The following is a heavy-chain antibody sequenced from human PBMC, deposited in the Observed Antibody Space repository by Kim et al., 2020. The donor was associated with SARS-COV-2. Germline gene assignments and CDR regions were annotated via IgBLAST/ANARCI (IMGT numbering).Heavy chain of an antibody. J-gene: IGHJ4*02. V-gene: IGHV3-73*01. D-gene: IGHD3-16*01. CDR3: TTIQWLEPWGELFDY. CDR1: GFTFSGSA. CDR2: IRSKANSYAT. Sequence: GGSLRLSCAASGFTFSGSAMHWVRQASGKGLEWVGRIRSKANSYATAYAASVKGRFTISRDDSKNTAYLQMNSLKTEDTAVYYCTTIQWLEPWGELFDYWGQGTLVSVSS.